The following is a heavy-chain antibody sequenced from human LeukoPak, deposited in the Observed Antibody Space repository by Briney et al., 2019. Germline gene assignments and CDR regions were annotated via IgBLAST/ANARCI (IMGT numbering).Heavy chain of an antibody. D-gene: IGHD3-22*01. CDR2: MNPNSGNT. CDR1: GYTFTSYD. CDR3: ARDSHYYDTTDPKYNLDY. Sequence: GASVKVSCKASGYTFTSYDINWVRQATGQGLEWMGWMNPNSGNTDYAQKFQGRFTITINTSISTAYMELSSLRSEDTAVYYCARDSHYYDTTDPKYNLDYWGQGTLVTVSS. V-gene: IGHV1-8*03. J-gene: IGHJ4*02.